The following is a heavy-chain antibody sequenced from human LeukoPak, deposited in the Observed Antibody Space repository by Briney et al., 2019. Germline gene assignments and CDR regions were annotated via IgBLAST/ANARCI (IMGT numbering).Heavy chain of an antibody. CDR2: ISAYNGNT. D-gene: IGHD1-7*01. CDR3: ARAVGITGTRGRWFDP. CDR1: GYTFTSYG. J-gene: IGHJ5*02. V-gene: IGHV1-18*01. Sequence: GASVKVSCKASGYTFTSYGISWVRQAPGQGLEWMGWISAYNGNTNYAQKPQGRVTMTTDTSTSTAYMELRSLRSDDTAVYYCARAVGITGTRGRWFDPWGQGTLVTVSS.